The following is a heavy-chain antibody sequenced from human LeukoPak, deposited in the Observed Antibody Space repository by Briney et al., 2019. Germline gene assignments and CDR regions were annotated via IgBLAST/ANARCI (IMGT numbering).Heavy chain of an antibody. CDR1: GFTFSSYG. CDR3: AKVGHPEYFDY. CDR2: IRYDGRNK. J-gene: IGHJ4*02. V-gene: IGHV3-30*02. Sequence: GGSLRLSCSASGFTFSSYGMQGVREAPGKGVERVAFIRYDGRNKYYAGSVKGRFTISRDNSKNTLYLQMNRLRDEDTAVYDCAKVGHPEYFDYWGQGTLVTVSS.